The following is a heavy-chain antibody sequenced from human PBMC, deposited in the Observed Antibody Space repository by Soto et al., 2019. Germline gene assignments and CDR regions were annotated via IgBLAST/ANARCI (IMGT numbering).Heavy chain of an antibody. Sequence: PSETLSLTCTVSGGSISSYYWSWIRQPPGKGLEWIGCIYYSGSTNYNPSLKSRVTISVDTSKNQFSLKLSSVTAADTAVYYCARYTGKTLRYFGYMDVWGKGTTVTVSS. D-gene: IGHD3-9*01. CDR1: GGSISSYY. CDR2: IYYSGST. V-gene: IGHV4-59*08. J-gene: IGHJ6*03. CDR3: ARYTGKTLRYFGYMDV.